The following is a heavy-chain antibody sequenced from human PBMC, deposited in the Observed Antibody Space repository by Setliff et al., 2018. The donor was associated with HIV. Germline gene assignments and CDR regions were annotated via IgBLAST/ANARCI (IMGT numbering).Heavy chain of an antibody. CDR2: IIGSGLTT. CDR3: AKGGFGVPVAYATPLS. Sequence: GGSLRLSCAASGFTFYTHTMTWVRQAPGKGLEWVSGIIGSGLTTYYADSVKGRFTISRDNSKNTPYLQMNSLRGEDTAVYYCAKGGFGVPVAYATPLSWGQGTLVTVSS. V-gene: IGHV3-23*01. J-gene: IGHJ5*02. D-gene: IGHD6-19*01. CDR1: GFTFYTHT.